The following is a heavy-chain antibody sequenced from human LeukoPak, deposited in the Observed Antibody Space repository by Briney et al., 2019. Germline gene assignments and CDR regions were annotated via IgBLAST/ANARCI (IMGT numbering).Heavy chain of an antibody. CDR1: GFTFSSYA. Sequence: GRSLRLSCAASGFTFSSYAMHWVRQAPGKGLEWVAVISYDGSNKYYADSVKGRFTISRDNTKNTLYLQMNSLRAEDTAVYYCARDRYDSSGYYSWFDPWGQGTLVTVSS. V-gene: IGHV3-30*04. CDR2: ISYDGSNK. D-gene: IGHD3-22*01. CDR3: ARDRYDSSGYYSWFDP. J-gene: IGHJ5*02.